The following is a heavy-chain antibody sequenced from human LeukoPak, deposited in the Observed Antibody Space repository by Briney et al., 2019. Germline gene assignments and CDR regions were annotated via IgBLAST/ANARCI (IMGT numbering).Heavy chain of an antibody. J-gene: IGHJ4*02. CDR1: GGSISSYY. D-gene: IGHD6-19*01. V-gene: IGHV4-59*01. Sequence: SETLSLTCTVSGGSISSYYWSWIRQPPGKGLEWVGHIYYSGSTNYNPSLKSRVTISVDTSKNQFSLKLSSVTAADTAVYYCARGRGSGGYVDYWGQGTLVTVSS. CDR3: ARGRGSGGYVDY. CDR2: IYYSGST.